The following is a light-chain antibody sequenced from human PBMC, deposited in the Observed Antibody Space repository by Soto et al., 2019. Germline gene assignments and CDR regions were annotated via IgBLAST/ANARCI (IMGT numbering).Light chain of an antibody. CDR1: SY. CDR2: EVG. CDR3: SSYAHSSIYV. V-gene: IGLV2-14*01. Sequence: QSALTQPASVSGSPGQSITISCTGTSYVSWYQQHPGKAPKLMIYEVGNRPSGVSIRFSGSKSGNTASLTISGLQADDEADYYCSSYAHSSIYVFGTGTRSPS. J-gene: IGLJ1*01.